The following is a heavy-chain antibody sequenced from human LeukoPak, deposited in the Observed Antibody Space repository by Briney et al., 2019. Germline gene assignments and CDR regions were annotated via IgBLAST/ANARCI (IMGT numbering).Heavy chain of an antibody. CDR2: IRYDGSNK. J-gene: IGHJ2*01. CDR1: GFTFSSYG. CDR3: AKKVSGDWYFDL. D-gene: IGHD7-27*01. Sequence: GGSLRLSCAASGFTFSSYGMHWVRQAPGKGLEWVASIRYDGSNKYYADSVKGRFTISRDNSKNTLYLQMNSLSAEDTAVYYCAKKVSGDWYFDLWGRGTLVTVSS. V-gene: IGHV3-30*02.